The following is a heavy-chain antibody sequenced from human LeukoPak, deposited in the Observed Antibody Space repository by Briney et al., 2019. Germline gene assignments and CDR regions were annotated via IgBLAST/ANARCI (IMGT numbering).Heavy chain of an antibody. Sequence: GGSLRLSCAASGFTFSGYWMHWVRQAPGKGLVWVSRINSDGSSTTYADSVKGRFTISRDNAKNTLYLQMNSLRAEDTAVYYCARGLRAMATLVDYWGQGTLVTVSS. D-gene: IGHD5-18*01. V-gene: IGHV3-74*01. CDR2: INSDGSST. J-gene: IGHJ4*02. CDR3: ARGLRAMATLVDY. CDR1: GFTFSGYW.